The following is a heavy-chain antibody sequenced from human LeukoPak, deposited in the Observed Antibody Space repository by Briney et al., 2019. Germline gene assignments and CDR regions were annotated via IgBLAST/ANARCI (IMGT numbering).Heavy chain of an antibody. D-gene: IGHD5-24*01. Sequence: AGGSLRLSCVASGSPFSSYWMTWVRQAPGKGLEWVANIKQDGSKKSYVDSVKGRFTISRDNDKNSLYLQMNSLRAEDTAIYYCTRVGYIDEGIDYWGQGTLVTVSS. J-gene: IGHJ4*02. CDR2: IKQDGSKK. CDR3: TRVGYIDEGIDY. CDR1: GSPFSSYW. V-gene: IGHV3-7*04.